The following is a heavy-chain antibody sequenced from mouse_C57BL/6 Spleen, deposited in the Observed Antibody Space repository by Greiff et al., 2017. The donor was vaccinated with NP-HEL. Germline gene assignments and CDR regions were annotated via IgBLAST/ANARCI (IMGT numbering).Heavy chain of an antibody. CDR3: ARADGYYGWFAY. Sequence: EVKLMESGPGLVKPSQSLSLTCSVTGYSITSGYYWNWIRQFPGNKLEWMGYISYDGSNNYNPSLKNRISITRDTSKNQFFLKLNSVTTEDTATYYCARADGYYGWFAYWGQGTLVTVSA. CDR2: ISYDGSN. D-gene: IGHD2-3*01. V-gene: IGHV3-6*01. CDR1: GYSITSGYY. J-gene: IGHJ3*01.